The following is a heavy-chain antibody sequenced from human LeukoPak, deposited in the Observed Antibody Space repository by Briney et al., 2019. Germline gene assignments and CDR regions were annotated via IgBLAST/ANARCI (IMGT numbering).Heavy chain of an antibody. D-gene: IGHD1-7*01. Sequence: ASVKVSCKASGYTFTNYGISWMRQAPGQGLEWMGWISAYNGNTHYAQKLQGRVTLTTDTSTSTAYMELRSLRFDDTAVYYCARSPGTTGGDFAYWSQGTLVTVSS. J-gene: IGHJ4*02. CDR1: GYTFTNYG. CDR2: ISAYNGNT. CDR3: ARSPGTTGGDFAY. V-gene: IGHV1-18*01.